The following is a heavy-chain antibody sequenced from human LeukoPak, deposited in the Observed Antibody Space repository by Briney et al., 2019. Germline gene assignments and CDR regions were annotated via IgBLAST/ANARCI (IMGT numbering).Heavy chain of an antibody. V-gene: IGHV1-2*02. D-gene: IGHD2-15*01. J-gene: IGHJ4*02. Sequence: EASVKVSCKASGYTFTGYYMHWVRQAPGQGLEWMGWINPNSGGTNYAQKFQGRVTMTRDTSISTAYMELSRLRSEDTAVYYCARSWYSGFFDYWGQGTLVTVSS. CDR2: INPNSGGT. CDR1: GYTFTGYY. CDR3: ARSWYSGFFDY.